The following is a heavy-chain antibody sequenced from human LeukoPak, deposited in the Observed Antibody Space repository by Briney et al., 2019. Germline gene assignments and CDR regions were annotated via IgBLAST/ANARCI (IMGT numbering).Heavy chain of an antibody. Sequence: SGGSLRLSCAASGFTFSSYSVNWVRQAPGKGLEWVSSISSSSSYIYYADSVKGRLTISRDNAKNSLYLQMNSLRAEDTAVYYCARDGYYDSSGYYTIGDAFDIWGQGTMVTVSS. CDR2: ISSSSSYI. CDR1: GFTFSSYS. D-gene: IGHD3-22*01. J-gene: IGHJ3*02. V-gene: IGHV3-21*01. CDR3: ARDGYYDSSGYYTIGDAFDI.